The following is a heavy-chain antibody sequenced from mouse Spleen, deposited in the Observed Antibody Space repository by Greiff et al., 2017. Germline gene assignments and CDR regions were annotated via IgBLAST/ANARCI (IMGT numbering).Heavy chain of an antibody. Sequence: DVKLVESGGGLVKPGGSLKLSCAASGFTFSSYAMSWVRQTPEKRLEWVATISSGGSYTYYPDSVKGRFTISRDNAKNTLYLQMSSLRSEDTAMYYCARRDGSRAMDYWGQGTSVTVSS. V-gene: IGHV5-9-1*01. J-gene: IGHJ4*01. CDR3: ARRDGSRAMDY. CDR1: GFTFSSYA. CDR2: ISSGGSYT. D-gene: IGHD1-1*01.